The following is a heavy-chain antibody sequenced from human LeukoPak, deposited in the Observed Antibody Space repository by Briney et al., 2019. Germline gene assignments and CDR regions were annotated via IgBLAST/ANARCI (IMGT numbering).Heavy chain of an antibody. Sequence: SETLSLTCTVSGGSISSSSYYWGWIRQPPGKGLEWIGSIYYSGSTYYNPSLKSRVTISVDTSKNQFSLKLSSVTAADTAVYYCAREYLGATVTLGYWGQGTLVTVSS. CDR1: GGSISSSSYY. V-gene: IGHV4-39*02. CDR2: IYYSGST. J-gene: IGHJ4*02. D-gene: IGHD4-11*01. CDR3: AREYLGATVTLGY.